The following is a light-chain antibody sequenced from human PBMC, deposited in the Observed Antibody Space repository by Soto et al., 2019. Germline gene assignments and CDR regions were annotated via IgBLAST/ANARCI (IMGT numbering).Light chain of an antibody. J-gene: IGKJ5*01. V-gene: IGKV3-20*01. CDR1: QTVRNNY. CDR2: DAS. CDR3: QQYGSSIT. Sequence: EIVMTQSPATLSVSPGERATLSCRASQTVRNNYLAWYQQKPGQAPRLLIYDASSRATGIPDRFSGSGSGTDFTLTISRLEPEDFAVYYCQQYGSSITFGQGTRLEIK.